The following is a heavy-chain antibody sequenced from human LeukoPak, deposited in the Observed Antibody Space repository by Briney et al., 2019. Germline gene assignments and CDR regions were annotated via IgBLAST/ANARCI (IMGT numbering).Heavy chain of an antibody. CDR1: GFTFDDYA. CDR2: ISWNSGSI. CDR3: AKDIGLRFLEWSYFDY. V-gene: IGHV3-9*01. Sequence: GRSLRLSCAASGFTFDDYAMHWVRQAPGKGLEWVSGISWNSGSIGYADSVKGRFTISRDNAKNSLYLQMNSLRAEDTALYYCAKDIGLRFLEWSYFDYWGQGTLVTVSS. D-gene: IGHD3-3*01. J-gene: IGHJ4*02.